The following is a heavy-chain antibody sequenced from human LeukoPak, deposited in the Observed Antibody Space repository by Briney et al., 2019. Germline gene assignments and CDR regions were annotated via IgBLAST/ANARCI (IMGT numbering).Heavy chain of an antibody. D-gene: IGHD4-17*01. CDR3: TSPYGDFEVF. CDR2: FGKRPSGATT. J-gene: IGHJ4*02. CDR1: GFTFGHYS. V-gene: IGHV3-49*03. Sequence: GGSLRLSCTASGFTFGHYSMNWFRQAPGKGLEWVGFFGKRPSGATTQYAASVKGRFTISTDDSKTIAYLQMNSLTTEDTAVYYCTSPYGDFEVFWGQGTLVTVSS.